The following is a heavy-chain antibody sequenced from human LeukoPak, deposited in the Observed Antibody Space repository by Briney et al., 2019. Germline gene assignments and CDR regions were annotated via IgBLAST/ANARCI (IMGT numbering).Heavy chain of an antibody. Sequence: TSETLSLTCAVSGYSISSGYYWGWIRQPPGKGLEWIGSIYHSGSTYYNPSLKSRVTISVDTSKNQFSLKLSSVTAADTAVYYCARPIQTYYDFWGGRGAHDWFDPWGQGTLVTVSS. CDR3: ARPIQTYYDFWGGRGAHDWFDP. J-gene: IGHJ5*02. D-gene: IGHD3-3*01. CDR2: IYHSGST. V-gene: IGHV4-38-2*01. CDR1: GYSISSGYY.